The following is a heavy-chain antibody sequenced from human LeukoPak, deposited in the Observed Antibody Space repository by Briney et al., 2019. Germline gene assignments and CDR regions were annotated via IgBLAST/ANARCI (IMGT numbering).Heavy chain of an antibody. Sequence: PGGSLRLSCASSGFTFRSYSMNWVRQAPGKGLEWVSYISSSSSTIYYADSVKGRFTISRDNAKNSLYLQMNSLRAEDTDVYYCAREMATDYQIDYWGQGTLVTVSS. D-gene: IGHD5-24*01. CDR1: GFTFRSYS. CDR2: ISSSSSTI. J-gene: IGHJ4*02. CDR3: AREMATDYQIDY. V-gene: IGHV3-48*01.